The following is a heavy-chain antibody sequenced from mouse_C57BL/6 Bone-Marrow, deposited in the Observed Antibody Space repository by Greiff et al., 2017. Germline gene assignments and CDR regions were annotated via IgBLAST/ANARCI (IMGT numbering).Heavy chain of an antibody. CDR1: GFNFTDDY. V-gene: IGHV14-4*01. Sequence: EVQLQQSGAELVRPGASVKLSCTASGFNFTDDYMHWVKQRPEQGLEWIGWIDPENGDTEYASKFQGKATLTADTSSNTAYLQLSSLTSGDTAVYYCTDYSFYWYFNVWGTGTTVTVSS. CDR3: TDYSFYWYFNV. J-gene: IGHJ1*03. D-gene: IGHD2-12*01. CDR2: IDPENGDT.